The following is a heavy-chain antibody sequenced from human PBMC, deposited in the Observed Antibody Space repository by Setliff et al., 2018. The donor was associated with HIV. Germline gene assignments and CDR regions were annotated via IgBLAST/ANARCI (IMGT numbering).Heavy chain of an antibody. Sequence: PGGSLRLSCAASGFTFSQYWMSWVRQAPGKGLEWVSTITGSGTSTYYADSVKGRFTISRDNSKNTLSLQMNSLGAEDTAVYYCATARPRHLVSTNPPYYFDYWGQGTLVTVSS. V-gene: IGHV3-23*01. CDR3: ATARPRHLVSTNPPYYFDY. CDR1: GFTFSQYW. D-gene: IGHD2-8*02. CDR2: ITGSGTST. J-gene: IGHJ4*02.